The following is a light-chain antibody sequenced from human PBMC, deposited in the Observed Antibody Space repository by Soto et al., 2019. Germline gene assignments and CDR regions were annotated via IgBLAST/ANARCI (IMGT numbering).Light chain of an antibody. J-gene: IGLJ1*01. Sequence: QSVLTQPASVSGSPGQSITISCTGTSSDVGGYNYVSWYQQHPGKAPKLMIYEVSNRPSGVSNRFSGSKSGNTASLTISGLQAEDEADYYGSGYTSSSTLYVFGTGTKVTVL. CDR3: SGYTSSSTLYV. CDR2: EVS. V-gene: IGLV2-14*01. CDR1: SSDVGGYNY.